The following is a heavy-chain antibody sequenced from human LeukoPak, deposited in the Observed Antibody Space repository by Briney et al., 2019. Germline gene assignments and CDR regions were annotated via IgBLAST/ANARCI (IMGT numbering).Heavy chain of an antibody. Sequence: SEPLSLTCTVSGGSISSHYWSWIRQPPGKGLEWIGYIYYSGSTNYNPSLKSRVTISVDTSKNQFSLKLSSVTAADTAVHYCASVPAAIPVGNYYMDVWGKGTTVTVSS. CDR3: ASVPAAIPVGNYYMDV. CDR1: GGSISSHY. CDR2: IYYSGST. V-gene: IGHV4-59*11. D-gene: IGHD2-2*02. J-gene: IGHJ6*03.